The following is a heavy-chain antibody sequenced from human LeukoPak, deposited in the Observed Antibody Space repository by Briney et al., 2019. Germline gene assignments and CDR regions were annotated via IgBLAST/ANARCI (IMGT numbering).Heavy chain of an antibody. V-gene: IGHV3-33*01. CDR2: IWYDGSNK. CDR1: GFTFSSYG. D-gene: IGHD5-18*01. J-gene: IGHJ4*02. CDR3: ARSKMQLWLQGFDY. Sequence: GGSLRLSCAAPGFTFSSYGMHWVRQAPGKGLEWVAVIWYDGSNKYYADSVKGRFTISRDNSKNTLYLQMNSLRAEDTAVYYCARSKMQLWLQGFDYWGQGTLVTVSS.